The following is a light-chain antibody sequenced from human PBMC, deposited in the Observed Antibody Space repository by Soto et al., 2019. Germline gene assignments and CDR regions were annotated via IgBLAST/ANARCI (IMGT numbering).Light chain of an antibody. Sequence: QSVLTQPASVSGSPGQSITISCTGTSTDVDSYKYVSWYQQHPGKAPKLMIYDVSNRPSGVSNRFSGSKSGNTASLTISGLQPEDEADYYCSSYTSSTFVVFGGGTKLTVL. J-gene: IGLJ2*01. CDR3: SSYTSSTFVV. CDR2: DVS. CDR1: STDVDSYKY. V-gene: IGLV2-14*03.